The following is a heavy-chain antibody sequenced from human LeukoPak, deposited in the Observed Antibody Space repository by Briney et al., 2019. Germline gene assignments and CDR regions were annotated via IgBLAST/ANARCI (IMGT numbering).Heavy chain of an antibody. D-gene: IGHD3-3*01. CDR1: GFTFSSYA. J-gene: IGHJ4*02. CDR3: AKAHDFWSGYYFH. V-gene: IGHV3-23*01. Sequence: PGGSLRLSCAASGFTFSSYAMSWVRQAPGKGREWVSGTSGSGGSTYYADSVKGRFTISRDNSKNTLYLQMNSLRAEDTAVYYCAKAHDFWSGYYFHWGQGTLVTVSS. CDR2: TSGSGGST.